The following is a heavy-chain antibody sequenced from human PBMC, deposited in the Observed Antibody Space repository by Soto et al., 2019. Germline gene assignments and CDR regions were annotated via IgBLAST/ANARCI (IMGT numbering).Heavy chain of an antibody. Sequence: LRLSCAASGFTFSSYGMHWVRQAPGKGLEWVAVISYDGSNKYYADSVKGRFTISRDNSKNTLYLQMNSLRAEDTAVYYCAATWDGYSYGDGVYYFDYWGQGTLVTVSS. D-gene: IGHD5-18*01. CDR3: AATWDGYSYGDGVYYFDY. CDR2: ISYDGSNK. CDR1: GFTFSSYG. J-gene: IGHJ4*02. V-gene: IGHV3-30*03.